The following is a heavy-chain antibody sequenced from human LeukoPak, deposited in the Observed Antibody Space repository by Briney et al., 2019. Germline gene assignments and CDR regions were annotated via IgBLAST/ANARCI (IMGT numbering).Heavy chain of an antibody. CDR3: ARDKLIFSYQLPSGAFDI. D-gene: IGHD2-2*01. V-gene: IGHV3-74*01. Sequence: GGSLRLSCAASGLIFSNYWMHWVRHAPGKGLVWVSRINRDGSSTSYADSVKGRFTISRDNAKNSLYLQMNSLRAEDTAVYYCARDKLIFSYQLPSGAFDIGGQGTMVTVSS. CDR1: GLIFSNYW. J-gene: IGHJ3*02. CDR2: INRDGSST.